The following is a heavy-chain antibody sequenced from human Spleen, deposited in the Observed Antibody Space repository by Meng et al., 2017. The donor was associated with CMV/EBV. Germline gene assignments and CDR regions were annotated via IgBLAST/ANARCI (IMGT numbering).Heavy chain of an antibody. CDR1: AYTFTGYY. CDR2: INPNSGGT. J-gene: IGHJ4*02. V-gene: IGHV1-2*02. CDR3: ARGGFRSSKPFDY. Sequence: ASVKVSCKASAYTFTGYYMHWVRQAPGQGLEWMGWINPNSGGTNYAQKFQGRVTMTTDTSISKTYMEPSGLRSDDTAVYYCARGGFRSSKPFDYWGQGTLVTVSS. D-gene: IGHD6-13*01.